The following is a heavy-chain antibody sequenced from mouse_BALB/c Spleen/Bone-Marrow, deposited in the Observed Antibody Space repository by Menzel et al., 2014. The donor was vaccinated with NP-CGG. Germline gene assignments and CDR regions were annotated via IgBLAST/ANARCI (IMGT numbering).Heavy chain of an antibody. Sequence: EVQGVESGGGLVQPGGSLKLSCAASGFDFSRYWMNWVRQAPGNGLEWIGQINPDSDTINYTPSLKDKFIISRDNAKNTLYLQMSKVRSEDTALYYCARAKYGNPWFAYWGQGTLVTVSA. D-gene: IGHD2-10*02. CDR2: INPDSDTI. CDR1: GFDFSRYW. J-gene: IGHJ3*01. V-gene: IGHV4-1*02. CDR3: ARAKYGNPWFAY.